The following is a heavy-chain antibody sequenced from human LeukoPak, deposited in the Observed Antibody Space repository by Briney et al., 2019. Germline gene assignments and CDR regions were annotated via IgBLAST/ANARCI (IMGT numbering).Heavy chain of an antibody. CDR3: ARDRKSYDYVWGSYRPLYGMDV. Sequence: QPGRSLRLSCAASGFTFSSYWMSWVRQAPGKGLEWVANIKQDGSEKYYVDSVKGRFTISRDNAKNSLYLQMNSLRAEDTAVYYCARDRKSYDYVWGSYRPLYGMDVWGQGTTVTVSS. J-gene: IGHJ6*02. D-gene: IGHD3-16*02. CDR2: IKQDGSEK. CDR1: GFTFSSYW. V-gene: IGHV3-7*01.